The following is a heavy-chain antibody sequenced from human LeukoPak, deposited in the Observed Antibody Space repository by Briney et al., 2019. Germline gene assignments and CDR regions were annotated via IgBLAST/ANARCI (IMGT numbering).Heavy chain of an antibody. D-gene: IGHD3-16*01. CDR2: INHSGST. V-gene: IGHV4-38-2*02. Sequence: PSETLSLTCSVSGYSISSGYYWGWIRQPPGKGLEWIGEINHSGSTNYNPSLKSRVTISVDTSKNQFSLKLSSVTAADTAVYYCARGRRHDYVWGSYPKRPYFDYWGQGTLVTVSS. CDR1: GYSISSGYY. J-gene: IGHJ4*02. CDR3: ARGRRHDYVWGSYPKRPYFDY.